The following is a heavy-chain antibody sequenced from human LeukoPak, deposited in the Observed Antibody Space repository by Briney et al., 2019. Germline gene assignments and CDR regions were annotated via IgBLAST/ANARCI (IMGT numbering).Heavy chain of an antibody. J-gene: IGHJ4*02. CDR3: ARVDEYCSSTSCYEIDY. V-gene: IGHV4-34*01. CDR2: INHSGST. Sequence: KASETLSLTYAVYGGSFSGYYWSWIRQPPGKGLEWVGEINHSGSTNYNPSLKSRVTISVDTSKNQFSLKLSSVTAADTAVYYCARVDEYCSSTSCYEIDYWGQGTLVTVSS. D-gene: IGHD2-2*01. CDR1: GGSFSGYY.